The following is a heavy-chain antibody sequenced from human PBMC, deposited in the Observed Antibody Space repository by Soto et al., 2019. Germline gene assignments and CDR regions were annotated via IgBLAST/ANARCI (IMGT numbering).Heavy chain of an antibody. J-gene: IGHJ6*02. CDR3: ARAGLDFDWLLHDYYYSGMDV. V-gene: IGHV1-2*02. D-gene: IGHD3-9*01. Sequence: ASVKVSCKASGYTFTGYYMHWVRQAPGQGLEWMGWINPNSGGTNYAQKFQGRVTMTRDTSISTAYMELSRLRSDDTAVYYCARAGLDFDWLLHDYYYSGMDVWGQGTTVTVSS. CDR2: INPNSGGT. CDR1: GYTFTGYY.